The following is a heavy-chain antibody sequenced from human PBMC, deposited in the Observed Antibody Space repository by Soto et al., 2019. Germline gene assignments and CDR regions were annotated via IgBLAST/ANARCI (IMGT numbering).Heavy chain of an antibody. CDR1: GDSMTTVGYY. V-gene: IGHV4-31*03. J-gene: IGHJ4*02. CDR3: TRGDY. Sequence: QVQLQESGPGLVKPSQTLSLTCTVSGDSMTTVGYYWTWIRQHPGQALEWIGFISYSGGTYYSSSLKGRVAISADTSKNQFSLKLNSVTAADTAVYYCTRGDYWGQGTLVTVSS. CDR2: ISYSGGT.